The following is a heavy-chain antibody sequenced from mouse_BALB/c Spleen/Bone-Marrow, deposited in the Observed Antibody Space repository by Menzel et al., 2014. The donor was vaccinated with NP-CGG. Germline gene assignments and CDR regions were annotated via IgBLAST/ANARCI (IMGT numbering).Heavy chain of an antibody. J-gene: IGHJ1*01. CDR3: GRGGTVVTKGSTYWYFDL. Sequence: EVQLQQSGPDLVKPGASVKISCKASGYSFSGYFMNWVKQSHGKSFEWIGRINPYNGESFYNQKFKDKATLTVDKSSTTAHMDLLSLTSEDSAVYYCGRGGTVVTKGSTYWYFDLWGAGTTVTVSS. V-gene: IGHV1-37*01. D-gene: IGHD1-1*01. CDR2: INPYNGES. CDR1: GYSFSGYF.